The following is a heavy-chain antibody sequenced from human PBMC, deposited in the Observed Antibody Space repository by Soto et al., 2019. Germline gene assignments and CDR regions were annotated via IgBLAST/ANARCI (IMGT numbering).Heavy chain of an antibody. CDR3: ARGRRYSSSWYTALDAFDI. Sequence: QVQLQQWGAGLLKPSETLSLTCAVYGGSFSGYYWSWIRQPPGKGLEWIGEINHSGSTNYNPSLKRRVTISVDTSKNQFSLKLSSVTAADTAVYYCARGRRYSSSWYTALDAFDIWGQGTMVTVSS. J-gene: IGHJ3*02. V-gene: IGHV4-34*01. D-gene: IGHD6-13*01. CDR2: INHSGST. CDR1: GGSFSGYY.